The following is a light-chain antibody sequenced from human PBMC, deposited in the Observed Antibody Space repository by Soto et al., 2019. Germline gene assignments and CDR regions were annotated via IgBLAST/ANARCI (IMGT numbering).Light chain of an antibody. CDR1: QGIRNH. CDR3: IQHDTYPWT. J-gene: IGKJ1*01. V-gene: IGKV1-17*01. Sequence: DIQMTQSPSSLSASVGDRVTITCRASQGIRNHLGGYQQKPGKVPLRLIYAASSLHTGVPSRFSGSGSGTEFTLAISSLQPEEFSNYDCIQHDTYPWTFGQGTNVEIK. CDR2: AAS.